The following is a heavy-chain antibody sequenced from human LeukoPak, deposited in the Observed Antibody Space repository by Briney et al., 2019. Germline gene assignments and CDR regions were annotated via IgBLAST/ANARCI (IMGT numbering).Heavy chain of an antibody. CDR1: GGSISSYY. CDR3: ARLTRSGHADY. V-gene: IGHV4-59*08. J-gene: IGHJ4*02. D-gene: IGHD2-15*01. CDR2: IYYSGST. Sequence: SETLSLTCTVSGGSISSYYWSWIRQPPGKGLEWMGYIYYSGSTNYNPSLKSRVTISVDTSKNQFSHKLSSVTAADTAVYYCARLTRSGHADYWGQGTLGTVSS.